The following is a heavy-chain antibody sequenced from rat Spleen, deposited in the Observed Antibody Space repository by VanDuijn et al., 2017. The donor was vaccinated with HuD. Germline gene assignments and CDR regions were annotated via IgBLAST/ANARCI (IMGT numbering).Heavy chain of an antibody. V-gene: IGHV5-25*01. CDR2: ISTGGGNT. D-gene: IGHD1-12*02. Sequence: VQLVESGGGLVQPGRSMKLSCAASGFTFSNYYMAWVRQAPTKGLEWVASISTGGGNTYYRASVKGRFTISRDNAKSTLYLQMDSLRSEDTATYYCARHDGERWYFDFWGPGTMVTVSS. CDR3: ARHDGERWYFDF. J-gene: IGHJ1*01. CDR1: GFTFSNYY.